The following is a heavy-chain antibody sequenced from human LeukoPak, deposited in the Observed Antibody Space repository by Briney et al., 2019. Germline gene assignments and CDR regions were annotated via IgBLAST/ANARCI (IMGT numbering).Heavy chain of an antibody. CDR2: IYHSGST. CDR1: GYSISSGYY. CDR3: ASWYYYDSSGYRDI. Sequence: SETLSLTCTVSGYSISSGYYWGWIRQPPGKGLEWIGSIYHSGSTYYNPSLKSRVTISVDTSKNQFSLKLSSVTAADTAVYHCASWYYYDSSGYRDIWGQGTMVTVSS. J-gene: IGHJ3*02. V-gene: IGHV4-38-2*02. D-gene: IGHD3-22*01.